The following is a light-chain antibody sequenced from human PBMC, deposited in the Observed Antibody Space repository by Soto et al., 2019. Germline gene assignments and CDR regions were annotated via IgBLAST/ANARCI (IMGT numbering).Light chain of an antibody. CDR3: QKYDTAPDT. CDR2: EAS. V-gene: IGKV1-27*01. Sequence: DIQMTQSPSSLSASVGDRVTITCRASQAIGNSLAWYQQKPGKVPKLLIFEASTLQSGVPSRFSGSGSGTDFTLTISSLQPEDVGTYYCQKYDTAPDTFGQGTKVDIK. J-gene: IGKJ2*01. CDR1: QAIGNS.